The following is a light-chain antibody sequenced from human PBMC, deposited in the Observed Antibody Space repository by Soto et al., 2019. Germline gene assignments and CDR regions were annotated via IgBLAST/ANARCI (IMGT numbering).Light chain of an antibody. CDR3: QKHTNWPLN. V-gene: IGKV3-11*01. CDR2: DAS. CDR1: QSVSIL. J-gene: IGKJ4*01. Sequence: EIVMTHSPATLSVSPGERATLSFMASQSVSILLAWYQQNPGQAPNLLIFDASKRATGIPARFSGSGSGTDFTLTISSLETEDFAVYYCQKHTNWPLNFGGGTKVDIK.